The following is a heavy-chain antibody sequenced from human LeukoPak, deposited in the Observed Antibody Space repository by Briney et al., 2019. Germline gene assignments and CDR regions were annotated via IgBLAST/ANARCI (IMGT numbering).Heavy chain of an antibody. D-gene: IGHD3-10*01. CDR1: GFTFSSYA. CDR2: ISYDGSNK. Sequence: GRSLRLPCAASGFTFSSYAMHWVRKAPGKGLEWVAVISYDGSNKYYADSVKGRFTIYRDNSKNPLYLQMNSLRAEDTAVYYCARDALHYYGSGRYGMDVWGQGTTVTVSS. J-gene: IGHJ6*02. V-gene: IGHV3-30-3*01. CDR3: ARDALHYYGSGRYGMDV.